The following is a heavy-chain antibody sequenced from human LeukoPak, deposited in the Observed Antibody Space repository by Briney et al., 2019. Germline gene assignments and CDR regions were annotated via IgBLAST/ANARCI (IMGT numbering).Heavy chain of an antibody. J-gene: IGHJ3*02. CDR3: AREGKTDSSGQFYAFDI. CDR2: IYSGGST. D-gene: IGHD3-22*01. Sequence: GGSLRLSCAASGFTVSSNYMSWVRQAPGKGLEWVSVIYSGGSTYYADSLKGRFTISRDNSKNTLYLQMNSLRAEDTAVYYCAREGKTDSSGQFYAFDIWGQGTMVTVSS. V-gene: IGHV3-53*01. CDR1: GFTVSSNY.